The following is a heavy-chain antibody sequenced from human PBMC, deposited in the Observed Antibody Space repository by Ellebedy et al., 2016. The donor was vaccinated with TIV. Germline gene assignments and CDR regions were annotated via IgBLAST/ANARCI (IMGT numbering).Heavy chain of an antibody. V-gene: IGHV1-18*01. CDR2: ISAYNGNT. CDR1: GYTFTKYG. D-gene: IGHD3-10*01. Sequence: ASVKVSCKASGYTFTKYGITWVRQAPGQGLEWMGWISAYNGNTNYAQKLQGRVIMTTDTSTSTAYMELRSLRSDDTAVYFCARMGGLSLWFGEATDYWGQGTLVTVSS. J-gene: IGHJ4*02. CDR3: ARMGGLSLWFGEATDY.